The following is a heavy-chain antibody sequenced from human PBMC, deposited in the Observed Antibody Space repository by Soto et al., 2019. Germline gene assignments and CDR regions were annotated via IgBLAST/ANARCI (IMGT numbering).Heavy chain of an antibody. V-gene: IGHV1-18*01. CDR2: INAYNGNT. CDR3: AMVDVYVTPSPKDV. D-gene: IGHD3-16*01. CDR1: GYSFTRYG. Sequence: ASVKVSCKASGYSFTRYGIGWARQAPGQGLEWMGWINAYNGNTNYAQNLQGRLTLTTDTSTTTAYMELRSLRSNDTAIYYCAMVDVYVTPSPKDVCGQGTTVTVSS. J-gene: IGHJ6*02.